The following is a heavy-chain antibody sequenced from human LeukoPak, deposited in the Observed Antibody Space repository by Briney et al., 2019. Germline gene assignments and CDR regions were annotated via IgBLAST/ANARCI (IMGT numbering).Heavy chain of an antibody. D-gene: IGHD3-10*01. Sequence: GESLKISCKGSGYSFTRYWIGWVRQVPGKGLEWMGIIYPGDSNTRYSPSFQGQVTVSADKSISTAYLQWSRLKASDTAMYYCARHEPYYYGSGCHFDYWGQGTLVTVSS. CDR1: GYSFTRYW. CDR2: IYPGDSNT. V-gene: IGHV5-51*01. CDR3: ARHEPYYYGSGCHFDY. J-gene: IGHJ4*02.